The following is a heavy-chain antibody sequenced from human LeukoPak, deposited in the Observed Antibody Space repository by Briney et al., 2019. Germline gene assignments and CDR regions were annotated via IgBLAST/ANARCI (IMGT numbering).Heavy chain of an antibody. CDR1: GFPFSSYG. CDR2: ISYEGSNK. CDR3: AKGARYDILTGDY. Sequence: PGGPLRLSCAASGFPFSSYGMHGARQAPGKGLEWVAVISYEGSNKYYADSVKGRFTISRDNSKNTLYLQMNSLRAEDTAVYYCAKGARYDILTGDYWGQGTLVTVSS. D-gene: IGHD3-9*01. J-gene: IGHJ4*02. V-gene: IGHV3-30*18.